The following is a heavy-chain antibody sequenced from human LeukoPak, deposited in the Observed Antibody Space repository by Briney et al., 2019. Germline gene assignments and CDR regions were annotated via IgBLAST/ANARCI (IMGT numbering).Heavy chain of an antibody. J-gene: IGHJ5*02. D-gene: IGHD2-2*01. CDR3: AKEKDIAVVPAAQPFDP. Sequence: PGGSLRLSCAASGFTFSSYGMHWVRQAPGKGLEWVAFIRYDGSNKYYADSVKGRFTISRDNSKNTLYLQMNSLRAEDTAVYYCAKEKDIAVVPAAQPFDPWGQGTLVTVSS. V-gene: IGHV3-30*02. CDR2: IRYDGSNK. CDR1: GFTFSSYG.